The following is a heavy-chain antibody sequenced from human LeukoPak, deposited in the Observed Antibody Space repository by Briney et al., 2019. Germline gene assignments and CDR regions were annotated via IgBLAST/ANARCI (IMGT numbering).Heavy chain of an antibody. D-gene: IGHD3-3*01. J-gene: IGHJ4*02. CDR3: ARGDYGITIFGVVIANFDY. CDR1: GGSFSGYY. Sequence: PSETLSLTCAVYGGSFSGYYWSWIRQPPGKGLEWIGEINHSGSTNYNPSLKSRVTISVDTSKNQFSLKLSSVTAADAAVYYCARGDYGITIFGVVIANFDYWGQGTLVTASS. V-gene: IGHV4-34*01. CDR2: INHSGST.